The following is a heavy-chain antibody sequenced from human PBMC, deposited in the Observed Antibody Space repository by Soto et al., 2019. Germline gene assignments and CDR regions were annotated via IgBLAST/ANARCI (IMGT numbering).Heavy chain of an antibody. Sequence: QLQLQESGPGLVKPSETLSLTCTVSGGSISSSSYYWGWIRQPPGKGLEWIGSIYYSGSTYYNPSRKSRVTISVGTSKNQFSLKLSSVTAADTAVYYCARCYIAAAANFDYWGQGTLVTVSS. CDR2: IYYSGST. CDR3: ARCYIAAAANFDY. J-gene: IGHJ4*02. V-gene: IGHV4-39*01. D-gene: IGHD6-13*01. CDR1: GGSISSSSYY.